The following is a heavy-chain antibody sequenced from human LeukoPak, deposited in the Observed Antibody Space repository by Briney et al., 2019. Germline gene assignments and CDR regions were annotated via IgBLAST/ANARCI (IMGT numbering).Heavy chain of an antibody. CDR1: GYTFTGYY. CDR3: ARDLVYYDSSGYPDY. Sequence: ASVRLSCKASGYTFTGYYMHWVRQAPGQGLEWMGWINPNSGGTNYAQKFQGWVTMTRDTSISTAYMELSRLRSDDTAVYYCARDLVYYDSSGYPDYWGQGTLVTASS. D-gene: IGHD3-22*01. V-gene: IGHV1-2*04. J-gene: IGHJ4*02. CDR2: INPNSGGT.